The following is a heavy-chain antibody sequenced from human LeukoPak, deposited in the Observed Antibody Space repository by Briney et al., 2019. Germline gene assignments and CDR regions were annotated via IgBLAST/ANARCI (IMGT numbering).Heavy chain of an antibody. V-gene: IGHV5-51*01. CDR2: IYPGDSDT. CDR1: GYIFATYW. D-gene: IGHD3-10*01. J-gene: IGHJ6*02. CDR3: ARSLPGTMLRGYGMDA. Sequence: GESLQISCKGSGYIFATYWIGWVRQMPGKGLELMGVIYPGDSDTSYSPSFQGQVTISADKSISTAYLQRSSLKDSDTAIYYCARSLPGTMLRGYGMDAWGRGTTVTVSS.